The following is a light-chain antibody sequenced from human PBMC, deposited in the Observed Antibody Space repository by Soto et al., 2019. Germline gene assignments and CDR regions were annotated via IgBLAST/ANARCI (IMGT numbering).Light chain of an antibody. CDR3: QQRSNWPSIT. CDR1: QSVSSY. Sequence: EIVLTQSPATLSLSPGERATLSCRASQSVSSYLAWYQQKPGQAPRLLIYDASNRAAGIPARFSGSGSGTDFTLTISSLEPEDFAVYDCQQRSNWPSITFGQGTGLEIK. J-gene: IGKJ5*01. CDR2: DAS. V-gene: IGKV3-11*01.